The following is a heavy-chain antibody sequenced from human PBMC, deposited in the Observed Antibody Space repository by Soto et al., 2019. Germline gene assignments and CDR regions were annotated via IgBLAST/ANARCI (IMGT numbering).Heavy chain of an antibody. D-gene: IGHD6-19*01. V-gene: IGHV1-69*02. CDR1: GGTFSSYT. Sequence: QVQLVQSGAEVKKPGSSVKVSCKASGGTFSSYTISWVRQAPGQGLEWMGRIIPILGIANYAQKFQGRVTITADKSTSTAYMELSSLRSEDTAVYYCAGHYLGEWLVRKGYFDLGGRGTLVTVSS. CDR3: AGHYLGEWLVRKGYFDL. CDR2: IIPILGIA. J-gene: IGHJ2*01.